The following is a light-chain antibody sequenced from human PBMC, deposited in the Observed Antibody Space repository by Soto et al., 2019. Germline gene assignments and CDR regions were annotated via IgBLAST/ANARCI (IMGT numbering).Light chain of an antibody. Sequence: DIQMTQSPSTLSASVGDRVTITCRASQSISSWLSWYQQKPGKAPKLLIYDASSLESGVPSRFSGSGSGTEFTLPISSLEPDDFATYYCQQYNSYSPWTCGQGTKVEIK. CDR3: QQYNSYSPWT. V-gene: IGKV1-5*01. CDR1: QSISSW. J-gene: IGKJ1*01. CDR2: DAS.